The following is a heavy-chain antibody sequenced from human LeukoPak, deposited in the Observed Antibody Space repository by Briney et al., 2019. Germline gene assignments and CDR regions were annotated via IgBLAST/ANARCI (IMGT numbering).Heavy chain of an antibody. CDR3: ARAPPPMYSSSAPFDH. CDR1: GGSISTYY. J-gene: IGHJ4*02. V-gene: IGHV4-4*09. CDR2: IYPSGT. D-gene: IGHD6-6*01. Sequence: SETLSLTCNVSGGSISTYYWNWIRRPPGKGLEWIGYIYPSGTDYNPSLKSRLTISVDTSKNQFSLKLTSVTAADTAFYYCARAPPPMYSSSAPFDHWGQGTLVTVSS.